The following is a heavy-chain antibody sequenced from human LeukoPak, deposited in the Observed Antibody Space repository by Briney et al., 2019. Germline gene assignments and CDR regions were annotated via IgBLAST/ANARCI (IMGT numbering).Heavy chain of an antibody. Sequence: PSETLSLTCTVSGGSISSSSYYWGWIRRPPGKGLEWIGSVYYTGTTYYNPSLKSRVTISIDTSKNQFSLKLSSVTAADTAVYYCTRHSGGYSYDIWGQGTLVTVSS. CDR2: VYYTGTT. V-gene: IGHV4-39*01. CDR1: GGSISSSSYY. CDR3: TRHSGGYSYDI. J-gene: IGHJ1*01. D-gene: IGHD5-18*01.